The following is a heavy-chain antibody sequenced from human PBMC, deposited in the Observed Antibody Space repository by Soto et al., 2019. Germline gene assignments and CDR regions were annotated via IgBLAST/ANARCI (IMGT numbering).Heavy chain of an antibody. Sequence: GESLKISCQGSGYSFTSYWISWVRQMPGKGLEWMGRIDPSDSYTNYSPSLQGHVTISADKSISTAYLQWSSLKASDTAMYYCARPVGYYYYGMDVWGQGTTVTVSS. CDR1: GYSFTSYW. CDR3: ARPVGYYYYGMDV. J-gene: IGHJ6*02. V-gene: IGHV5-10-1*01. CDR2: IDPSDSYT.